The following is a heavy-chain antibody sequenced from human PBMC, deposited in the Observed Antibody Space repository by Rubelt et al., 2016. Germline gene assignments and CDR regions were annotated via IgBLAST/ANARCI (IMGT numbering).Heavy chain of an antibody. Sequence: EVQLVESGGGLVQPGGSLRLSCAASGFTFNTYSMSWVRQAPGRGLEWFSTLSASSNLFYSDSVKGRLTISRDNAKNSLNLQMNSLRAEDTPLYYCATDGSAWSRHSWGQGTQVTVSS. D-gene: IGHD6-19*01. V-gene: IGHV3-21*04. CDR2: LSASSNL. J-gene: IGHJ4*02. CDR3: ATDGSAWSRHS. CDR1: GFTFNTYS.